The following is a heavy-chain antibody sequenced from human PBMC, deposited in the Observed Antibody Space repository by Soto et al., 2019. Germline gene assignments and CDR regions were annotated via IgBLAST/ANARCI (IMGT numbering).Heavy chain of an antibody. CDR1: GFTFTSSA. D-gene: IGHD2-15*01. CDR2: IVVGSGNT. CDR3: AADWNCSGGSCYDQH. V-gene: IGHV1-58*02. J-gene: IGHJ1*01. Sequence: GASVKVSCKASGFTFTSSAMQWVRQARGQRLEWIGWIVVGSGNTNYAQKFQERVTITRDMSTSTAYMELSSLRSEDTAVYYCAADWNCSGGSCYDQHWGQGTLVTVSS.